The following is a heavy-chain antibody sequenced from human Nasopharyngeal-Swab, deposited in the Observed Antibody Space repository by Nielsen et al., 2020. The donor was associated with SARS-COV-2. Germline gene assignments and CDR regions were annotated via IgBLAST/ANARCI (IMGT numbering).Heavy chain of an antibody. D-gene: IGHD3-10*01. CDR2: MNPNSGNT. V-gene: IGHV1-8*01. Sequence: ASVKVSCKASGYTFTSYDINWVRQATGQGLEWMGWMNPNSGNTGYAQKFQGRVTMTRNTSISTAYMELSSLRSEDTAVYYCARGGKPITMVRGITPPGENWFDPWGQGTLVTVSS. CDR3: ARGGKPITMVRGITPPGENWFDP. CDR1: GYTFTSYD. J-gene: IGHJ5*02.